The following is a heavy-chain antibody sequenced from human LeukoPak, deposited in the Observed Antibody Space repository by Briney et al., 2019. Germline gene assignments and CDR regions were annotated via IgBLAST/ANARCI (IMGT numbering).Heavy chain of an antibody. CDR2: VYYIGNT. D-gene: IGHD6-19*01. Sequence: SETLSLTCTVSGDSMRSTNDYWGWIRLPPGKGLEWLGNVYYIGNTYYNPSLKSRVTISVDTSKNQFSLKLTSVTAADTAVYYCARSYSSVFYYYMDVWGKGTTVTVSS. V-gene: IGHV4-39*01. CDR3: ARSYSSVFYYYMDV. CDR1: GDSMRSTNDY. J-gene: IGHJ6*03.